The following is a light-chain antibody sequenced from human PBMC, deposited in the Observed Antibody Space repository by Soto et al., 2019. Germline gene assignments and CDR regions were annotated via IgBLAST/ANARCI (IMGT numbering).Light chain of an antibody. CDR1: QDISNY. CDR3: QQYDNLPFT. Sequence: DIQMTQSPSSLSASVGDRVTITCQASQDISNYLNWYQQKPGKATKLLIYDASNLETCVPSRFSGSGSGTDFTFTISSLQPEDIATYYCQQYDNLPFTFGPGTKVDIK. J-gene: IGKJ3*01. V-gene: IGKV1-33*01. CDR2: DAS.